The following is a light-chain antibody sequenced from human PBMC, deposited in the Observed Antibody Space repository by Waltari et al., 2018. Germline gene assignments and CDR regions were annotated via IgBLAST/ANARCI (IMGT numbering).Light chain of an antibody. Sequence: QSALTQPASVSGSPGQSIAISCTGTSSDVGAYDYVSWYQQHAGKGPRLMIYDVPKRPSGVSYRFSGSKSGNTASLTISGLQAEDEAHYYGLSHTRSGSWVFGGGTKVTVL. CDR2: DVP. V-gene: IGLV2-14*01. CDR3: LSHTRSGSWV. CDR1: SSDVGAYDY. J-gene: IGLJ3*02.